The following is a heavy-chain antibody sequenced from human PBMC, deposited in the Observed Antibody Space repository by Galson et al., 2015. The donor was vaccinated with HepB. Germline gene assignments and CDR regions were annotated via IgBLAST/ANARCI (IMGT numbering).Heavy chain of an antibody. CDR3: ARGLTGDYVFGY. V-gene: IGHV3-21*06. CDR1: GFTFSGFS. Sequence: SLRLSCAASGFTFSGFSMNWVRQAPGKGLEWVSFISARSTYIYYAQSVKGRFTISRDNATSSVFLEMNNLRVDDTAVYYCARGLTGDYVFGYWGQGTVVTVSS. CDR2: ISARSTYI. J-gene: IGHJ4*02. D-gene: IGHD4-17*01.